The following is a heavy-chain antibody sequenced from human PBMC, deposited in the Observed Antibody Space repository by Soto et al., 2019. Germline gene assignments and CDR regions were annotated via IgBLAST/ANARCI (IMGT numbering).Heavy chain of an antibody. V-gene: IGHV3-7*01. CDR1: GFTFSSYW. Sequence: GGSLRLSCAASGFTFSSYWMSWVRQAPGKGLEWVANIKQDGSEKYYVDSVKGRFTISRDNAKNSLYLQMNSLRAEDTAVYYCARVKGILLWFGESPENIDYWGQGTLVTVSS. J-gene: IGHJ4*02. CDR2: IKQDGSEK. D-gene: IGHD3-10*01. CDR3: ARVKGILLWFGESPENIDY.